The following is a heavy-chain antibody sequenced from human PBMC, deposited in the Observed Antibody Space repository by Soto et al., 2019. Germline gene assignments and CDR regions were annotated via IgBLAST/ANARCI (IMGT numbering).Heavy chain of an antibody. D-gene: IGHD6-19*01. Sequence: QVQLVQSGAEVKKPGSSVKVSCKASGGTFSSYAISWVRQAPGQGLEWMGGVIPIFGTANYAQKFQGRVPITADESTSTAYRALSRLRSQDTAVYYCERAYSSGWSFGYSGQGTIVTVSS. J-gene: IGHJ4*02. V-gene: IGHV1-69*12. CDR2: VIPIFGTA. CDR3: ERAYSSGWSFGY. CDR1: GGTFSSYA.